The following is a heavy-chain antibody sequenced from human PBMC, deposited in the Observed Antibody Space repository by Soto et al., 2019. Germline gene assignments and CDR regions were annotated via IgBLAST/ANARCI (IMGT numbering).Heavy chain of an antibody. Sequence: PGGSLRLSCAASGFTFSSYWMNWVRQAPGKGLEWVANIKEDGSEKYYVDSVKGRFTISRDNAKNSLYLQMNSLRAEDTAVYYCASPSGWYQIDYWGQGTLVTVSS. CDR1: GFTFSSYW. CDR3: ASPSGWYQIDY. D-gene: IGHD6-19*01. V-gene: IGHV3-7*03. CDR2: IKEDGSEK. J-gene: IGHJ4*02.